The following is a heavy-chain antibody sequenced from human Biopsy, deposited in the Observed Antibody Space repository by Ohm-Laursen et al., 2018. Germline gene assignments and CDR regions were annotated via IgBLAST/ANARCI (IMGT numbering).Heavy chain of an antibody. CDR2: ISSSGRTM. V-gene: IGHV3-11*04. Sequence: GSLRLSCTASGFSFSDYYMIWIRQAPGKGLEWVSYISSSGRTMYYADSVKGRFTISRDNANKSLYLQMNSLRVEDTAVYYCARGPSGVATIGRGQGTLVTVSS. D-gene: IGHD5-24*01. J-gene: IGHJ4*02. CDR1: GFSFSDYY. CDR3: ARGPSGVATIG.